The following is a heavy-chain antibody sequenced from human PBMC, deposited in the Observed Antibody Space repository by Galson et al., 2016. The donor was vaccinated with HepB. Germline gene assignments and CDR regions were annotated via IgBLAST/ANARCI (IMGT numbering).Heavy chain of an antibody. D-gene: IGHD3-22*01. CDR3: VRSGYYYDTVGYTRFYYYGMDV. V-gene: IGHV1-8*01. CDR2: MNPNSGDT. Sequence: SVKVSCKASGNTFIGYDINWVRQATGQGLEWMGWMNPNSGDTGYAQKFQGRVTMTRNTSISTAYMELRSLRSEDTAVYYCVRSGYYYDTVGYTRFYYYGMDVWGQGTTVTVSS. CDR1: GNTFIGYD. J-gene: IGHJ6*02.